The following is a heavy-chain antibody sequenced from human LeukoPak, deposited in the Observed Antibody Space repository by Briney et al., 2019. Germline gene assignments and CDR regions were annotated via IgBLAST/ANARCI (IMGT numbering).Heavy chain of an antibody. CDR2: INPNSGGT. Sequence: GASVKVSCKASGYTFTGYYMHWVRQAPGQGLEWMGWINPNSGGTNYAQKFQGRVTMTRDTSISTVYMELSRLRSDDTAVYYCANLYYYDSSGYYYEGTDAFDIWGQGTMVTVSS. CDR1: GYTFTGYY. J-gene: IGHJ3*02. V-gene: IGHV1-2*02. CDR3: ANLYYYDSSGYYYEGTDAFDI. D-gene: IGHD3-22*01.